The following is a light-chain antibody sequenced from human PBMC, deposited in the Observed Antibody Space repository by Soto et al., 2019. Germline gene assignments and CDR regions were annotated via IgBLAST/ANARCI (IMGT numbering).Light chain of an antibody. V-gene: IGKV4-1*01. CDR2: WAY. J-gene: IGKJ1*01. CDR1: RSVLYSSNNKNY. CDR3: QQYYTTPWT. Sequence: DIVMTQSPDSLAVSLGERATINCKSSRSVLYSSNNKNYLAWYQQKPGQPPKALIYWAYTRESGVTDRFSGSGSGTDFTLTISSLQAEDVAVYYCQQYYTTPWTFGQGTQVDIK.